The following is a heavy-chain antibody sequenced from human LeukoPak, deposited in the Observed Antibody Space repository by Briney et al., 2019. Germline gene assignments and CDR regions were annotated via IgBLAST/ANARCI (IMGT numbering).Heavy chain of an antibody. V-gene: IGHV3-23*01. CDR2: LTDNGDRT. Sequence: GGSLRLSCAASGFTFSSYAMTWVRQAPGKGLEWVSTLTDNGDRTYYADSVKGRFTISRDNSKNTVFLQMNSLRPEDTAVYYCAKARWNDLIGGYYFDRWGQGTLVTVSS. D-gene: IGHD1-1*01. J-gene: IGHJ4*02. CDR3: AKARWNDLIGGYYFDR. CDR1: GFTFSSYA.